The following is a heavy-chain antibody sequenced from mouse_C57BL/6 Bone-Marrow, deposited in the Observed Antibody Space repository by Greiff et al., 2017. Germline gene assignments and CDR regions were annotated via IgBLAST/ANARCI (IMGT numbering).Heavy chain of an antibody. Sequence: EVKLVESGGDLVKPGGSLKLSCAASGFTFSSYGMSWVRQTPDKRLEWVATISSGGSYTYYPDSVKGRFTISRDNAKNTLYLQMSSLKYEDTAMYDCARQYYYGSSYSFDYWGQGTTLTVSS. CDR2: ISSGGSYT. J-gene: IGHJ2*01. CDR1: GFTFSSYG. V-gene: IGHV5-6*01. D-gene: IGHD1-1*01. CDR3: ARQYYYGSSYSFDY.